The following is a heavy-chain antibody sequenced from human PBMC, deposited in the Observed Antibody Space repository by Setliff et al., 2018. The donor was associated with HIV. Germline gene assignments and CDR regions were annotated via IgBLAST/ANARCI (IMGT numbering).Heavy chain of an antibody. CDR2: INTHSGNP. J-gene: IGHJ3*02. D-gene: IGHD3-22*01. Sequence: ASVKVSCKASGYAFASYGLNWVRQAPGQGLEWMGRINTHSGNPTYAQAFTGRFVFSLDTSVSTAYLQISSLRAEDTAVYYCARFYDSGASYSDDAFDIWGQGTMVTVSS. V-gene: IGHV7-4-1*02. CDR3: ARFYDSGASYSDDAFDI. CDR1: GYAFASYG.